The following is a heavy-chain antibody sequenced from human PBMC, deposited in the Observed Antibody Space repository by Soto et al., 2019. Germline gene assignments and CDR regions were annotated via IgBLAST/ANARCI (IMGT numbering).Heavy chain of an antibody. Sequence: GGSLRLSCAASGFTFSDYYMSWIRQAPGKGLEWVSYISSSGSTIYYADSVKGRFTISRDNAKNSLSLQMNSLRAEDTAVYYCARDMGYCSGGSCYFDYWGQGTLVTVSS. D-gene: IGHD2-15*01. V-gene: IGHV3-11*01. J-gene: IGHJ4*02. CDR2: ISSSGSTI. CDR3: ARDMGYCSGGSCYFDY. CDR1: GFTFSDYY.